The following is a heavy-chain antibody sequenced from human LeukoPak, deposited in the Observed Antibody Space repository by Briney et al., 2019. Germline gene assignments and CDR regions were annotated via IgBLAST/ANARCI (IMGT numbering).Heavy chain of an antibody. Sequence: SQTLSLTCTVSGGSIRSGGYCWSWIRQHPGKGLEWIGYIYYSGSTYYNPSLKSRVTISVDTSKNQFSLKLSSVTAADTAVYYCARDLLGVRGLSWFDRWGQGTLVTVPS. CDR3: ARDLLGVRGLSWFDR. D-gene: IGHD3-10*01. CDR1: GGSIRSGGYC. J-gene: IGHJ5*02. CDR2: IYYSGST. V-gene: IGHV4-31*03.